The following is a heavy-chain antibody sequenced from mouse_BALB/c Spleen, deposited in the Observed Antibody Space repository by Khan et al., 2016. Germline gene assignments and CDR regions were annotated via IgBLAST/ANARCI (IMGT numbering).Heavy chain of an antibody. D-gene: IGHD2-2*01. J-gene: IGHJ4*01. V-gene: IGHV7-3*02. CDR2: IRNKANGYTK. Sequence: EVELVESGGGLVQPGGSLRLSCATSGFTFTDYYMSWVRQPPGKALEWLGFIRNKANGYTKEYSASVKGRFTISRDNSQSILYLHMNTLRAEDSATYYCGRDKEGYDDAMDYWGQGTSVTVSS. CDR1: GFTFTDYY. CDR3: GRDKEGYDDAMDY.